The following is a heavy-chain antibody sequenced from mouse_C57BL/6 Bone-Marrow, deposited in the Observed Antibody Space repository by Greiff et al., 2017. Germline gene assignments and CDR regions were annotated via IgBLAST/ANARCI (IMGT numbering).Heavy chain of an antibody. J-gene: IGHJ2*01. CDR3: ARDYDYDGGDYFDY. D-gene: IGHD2-4*01. V-gene: IGHV1-69*01. CDR2: IDPSDSYT. CDR1: GYTFTSYW. Sequence: VQLQQPGAELVMPGASVKLSCKASGYTFTSYWMQWVKQRPGQGLEWIGEIDPSDSYTNYNQKFKGKSTLTVDKSSSTAYMQLSSLTSEDSAVYYCARDYDYDGGDYFDYWGQGTTLTVSS.